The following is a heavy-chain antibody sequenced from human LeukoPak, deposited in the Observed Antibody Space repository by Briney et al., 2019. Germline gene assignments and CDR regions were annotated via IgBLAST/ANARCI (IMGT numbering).Heavy chain of an antibody. CDR2: IYYSGST. D-gene: IGHD6-19*01. J-gene: IGHJ4*02. CDR1: GGSISSSSYY. CDR3: ARADGYSSGWYGGYFDY. Sequence: SETLSLTCTVSGGSISSSSYYWGWIRQPPGTGLEWIGSIYYSGSTYYNPSLKSRVTISVDTSKNQFSLKLSSVTAADTAVYYCARADGYSSGWYGGYFDYWGQGTLVTVSS. V-gene: IGHV4-39*01.